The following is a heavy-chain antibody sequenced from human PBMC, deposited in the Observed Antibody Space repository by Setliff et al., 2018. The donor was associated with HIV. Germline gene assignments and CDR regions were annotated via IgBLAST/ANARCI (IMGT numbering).Heavy chain of an antibody. J-gene: IGHJ4*02. CDR1: GFSISSRYY. D-gene: IGHD3-22*01. CDR2: IYHTGSS. CDR3: ARHCLDLVISFYGF. V-gene: IGHV4-38-2*01. Sequence: PSETLSLTCDVSGFSISSRYYWGWIRQSPGKGLEWIGNIYHTGSSYYNPSLNDRATISLDTSKNQFSLKLNSVTAADTAVYYCARHCLDLVISFYGFWGQGIPVTVSS.